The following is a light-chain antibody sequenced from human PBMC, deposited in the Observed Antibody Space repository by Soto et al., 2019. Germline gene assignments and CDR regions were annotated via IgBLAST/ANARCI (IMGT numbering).Light chain of an antibody. CDR2: DAS. Sequence: AIVLTQSPSSLSASLGGRVTITCRASQSINSFLAWYQQKPGKAPKLLICDASTLENGVPSRFSGSGSGTDFTLTISSLQPDDFASYYCQHFAISTTSGQGTNVDIK. V-gene: IGKV1-13*02. J-gene: IGKJ1*01. CDR3: QHFAISTT. CDR1: QSINSF.